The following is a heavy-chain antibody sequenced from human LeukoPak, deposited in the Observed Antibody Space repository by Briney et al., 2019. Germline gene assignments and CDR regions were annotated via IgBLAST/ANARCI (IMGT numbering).Heavy chain of an antibody. CDR2: ISWNSGII. J-gene: IGHJ6*02. D-gene: IGHD2-2*01. CDR1: GFTFDDYA. Sequence: GRSLRLSCAASGFTFDDYAMHWVRQARGKGLEWVSGISWNSGIIGYADSVKGRFTISRDNAKNSLYLQMNSLRAEDTALYYCAKDMGCSSTSCYRYYYYYGMDVWGQGTTVTVSS. CDR3: AKDMGCSSTSCYRYYYYYGMDV. V-gene: IGHV3-9*01.